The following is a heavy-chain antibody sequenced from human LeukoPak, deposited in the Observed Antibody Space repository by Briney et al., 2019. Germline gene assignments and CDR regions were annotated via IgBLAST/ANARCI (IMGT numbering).Heavy chain of an antibody. V-gene: IGHV4-34*01. D-gene: IGHD3/OR15-3a*01. Sequence: SETLSLTCAVYGGSSSGYYWSWIRQPLGKGLEWIGEINHSENTDYNPSLKSRVTISVDTSKNQLSLKLSSVTAADTAVYYCARHLRWRTSFSPFDYWGQGTLVTVSS. CDR1: GGSSSGYY. J-gene: IGHJ4*02. CDR3: ARHLRWRTSFSPFDY. CDR2: INHSENT.